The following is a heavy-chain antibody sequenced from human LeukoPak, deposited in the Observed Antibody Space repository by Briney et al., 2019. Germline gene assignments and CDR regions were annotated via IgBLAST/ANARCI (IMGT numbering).Heavy chain of an antibody. V-gene: IGHV5-51*01. Sequence: GESLKISCKGSGYSFTSYWIGWVRQMPGKGLEWMGIIYPGDSDTRYSPSFQGQVTISADKSISTAYLQWSSLKASDTAMYYCARDRVESREWLVLDYYYYMDVWGKGTTVTVSS. CDR1: GYSFTSYW. J-gene: IGHJ6*03. CDR2: IYPGDSDT. D-gene: IGHD6-19*01. CDR3: ARDRVESREWLVLDYYYYMDV.